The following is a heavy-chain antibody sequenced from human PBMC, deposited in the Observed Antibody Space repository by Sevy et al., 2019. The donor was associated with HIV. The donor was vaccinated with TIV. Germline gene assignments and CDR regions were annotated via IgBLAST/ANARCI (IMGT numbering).Heavy chain of an antibody. J-gene: IGHJ5*02. D-gene: IGHD3-10*01. CDR1: GFTFSSYE. CDR3: AREVYYYGSGSYAGTPYGLGFDP. Sequence: GGSLRLSCAASGFTFSSYEMNWVRQAPGKGLEWVSYISSSGSTIYYADSVKGRFTISRDNAKNSLYLQMNSLRAEETAVYYCAREVYYYGSGSYAGTPYGLGFDPWGQGTLVTVSS. CDR2: ISSSGSTI. V-gene: IGHV3-48*03.